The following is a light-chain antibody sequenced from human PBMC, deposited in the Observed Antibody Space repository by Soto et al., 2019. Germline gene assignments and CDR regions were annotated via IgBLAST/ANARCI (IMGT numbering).Light chain of an antibody. J-gene: IGLJ3*02. V-gene: IGLV2-18*02. CDR2: NVN. CDR1: SSDVGSYDY. Sequence: QSALIQPPSVSGSPGQSVTISCTGTSSDVGSYDYVSWYQQHPGTVPKPMIYNVNTQPSGVPDRFSGSKSGNTASLTISGLQAEDEADYYCSSYTSSGTHWVFGGGTKLTVL. CDR3: SSYTSSGTHWV.